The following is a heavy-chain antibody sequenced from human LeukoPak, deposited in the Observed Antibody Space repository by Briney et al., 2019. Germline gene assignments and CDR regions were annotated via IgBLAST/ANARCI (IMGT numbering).Heavy chain of an antibody. CDR3: GRAANRDNYYYAMGV. J-gene: IGHJ6*02. V-gene: IGHV3-72*01. CDR1: GFSLNDHF. Sequence: SGGSLKLSCAASGFSLNDHFMDWVRRAPGKGLEWVGRSRNKAKSYATEYAASVKGRFTISRDESKNSLYLQMNSLKSEDTAVYYCGRAANRDNYYYAMGVWGRGTTVTVSS. D-gene: IGHD2-15*01. CDR2: SRNKAKSYAT.